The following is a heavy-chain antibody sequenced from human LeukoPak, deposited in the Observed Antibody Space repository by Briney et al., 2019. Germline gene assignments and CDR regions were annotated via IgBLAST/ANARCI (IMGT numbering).Heavy chain of an antibody. CDR1: GFTFSSYA. CDR2: ISGSGART. CDR3: AKEQYPGYFDF. J-gene: IGHJ4*02. Sequence: GGSLRLSCAASGFTFSSYAMSWVRQAPGKGLEWVASISGSGARTFYADSVKGRFTISRDNSKNTLYLQLNNVRTEDTATYFCAKEQYPGYFDFWGQGTLVTVSA. V-gene: IGHV3-23*01. D-gene: IGHD1-14*01.